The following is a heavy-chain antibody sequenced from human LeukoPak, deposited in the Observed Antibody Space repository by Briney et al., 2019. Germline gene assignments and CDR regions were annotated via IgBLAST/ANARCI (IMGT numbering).Heavy chain of an antibody. CDR3: AKDIREYCSGGSCYGPDY. J-gene: IGHJ4*02. D-gene: IGHD2-15*01. V-gene: IGHV3-48*04. CDR2: ISSSSSTI. Sequence: PGGSLRLSCAASGFTFSSYSMNWVRQAPGKGLEWVSYISSSSSTIYYADSVKGRFTISRDNSKNSLYLQMNSLRAEDTALYYCAKDIREYCSGGSCYGPDYWGQGTLVTVSS. CDR1: GFTFSSYS.